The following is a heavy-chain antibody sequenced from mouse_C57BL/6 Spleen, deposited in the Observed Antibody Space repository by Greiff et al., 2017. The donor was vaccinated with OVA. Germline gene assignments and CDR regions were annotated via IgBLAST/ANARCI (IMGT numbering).Heavy chain of an antibody. CDR2: IDPSDSYT. D-gene: IGHD2-2*01. Sequence: QVQLQQPGAELVKPGASVKLSCKASGYTFTSYWMQWVKQRPGQGLEWIGEIDPSDSYTNYNQKFKGKATLTVDTSSSTAYMQLSSLTSEDSAVYYCARRLPRRGYYAMDYWGQGTSVTVSS. CDR1: GYTFTSYW. J-gene: IGHJ4*01. CDR3: ARRLPRRGYYAMDY. V-gene: IGHV1-50*01.